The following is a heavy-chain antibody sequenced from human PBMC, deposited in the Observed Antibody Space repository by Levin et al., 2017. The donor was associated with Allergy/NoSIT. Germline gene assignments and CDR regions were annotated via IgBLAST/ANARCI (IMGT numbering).Heavy chain of an antibody. J-gene: IGHJ4*02. Sequence: PGGSLRLSCAASGFSFRTYGMHWVRQAPGKGPEWLALISHDGTNIYYSDPVRGRFTISRDISRNTLYLQMNNLRTEDTAMYYCARPGGAMVRGANFDRWGQGTLVTVSS. CDR2: ISHDGTNI. V-gene: IGHV3-30*03. CDR3: ARPGGAMVRGANFDR. D-gene: IGHD3-10*01. CDR1: GFSFRTYG.